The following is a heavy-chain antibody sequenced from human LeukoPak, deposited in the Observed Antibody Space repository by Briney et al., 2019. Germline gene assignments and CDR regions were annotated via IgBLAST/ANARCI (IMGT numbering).Heavy chain of an antibody. Sequence: GRSLRLSCAASGFTFSSYAMHWVRQAPGKGLEWVAVISYDGSNKYYADSVKGRFTISRDNSKNTLYLQMNSLRAEDTAVYYCARGITYYDDAFDIWGQGTMVTVSS. V-gene: IGHV3-30-3*01. CDR2: ISYDGSNK. J-gene: IGHJ3*02. D-gene: IGHD3-22*01. CDR1: GFTFSSYA. CDR3: ARGITYYDDAFDI.